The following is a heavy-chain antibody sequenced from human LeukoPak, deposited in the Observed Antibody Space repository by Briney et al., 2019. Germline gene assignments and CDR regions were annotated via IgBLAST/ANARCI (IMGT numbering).Heavy chain of an antibody. J-gene: IGHJ4*02. Sequence: ASVTVSCTASGGTFSSYAINWVRQAPGQGLEWMGGIIPIFGTANYAQKFQGRVTITADESTSTAYMELSSLRSEDTAVYYCARPLLTDCSSTSCYGALDYWGQGALVTVSS. CDR2: IIPIFGTA. CDR3: ARPLLTDCSSTSCYGALDY. D-gene: IGHD2-2*01. V-gene: IGHV1-69*13. CDR1: GGTFSSYA.